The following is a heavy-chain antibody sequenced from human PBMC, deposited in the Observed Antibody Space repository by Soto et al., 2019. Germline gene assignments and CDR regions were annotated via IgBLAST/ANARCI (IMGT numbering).Heavy chain of an antibody. Sequence: SVKVSCKASGGTFRSYSISWVRQAPGQGLEWMGGIIPIFDITNYAQKFQGRVTIIADESTSTAYTELSSLGSDDTAVYYCARPDEGGYSSNHHYYYALDVWGQGTTVTVSS. CDR1: GGTFRSYS. CDR3: ARPDEGGYSSNHHYYYALDV. J-gene: IGHJ6*02. CDR2: IIPIFDIT. D-gene: IGHD3-22*01. V-gene: IGHV1-69*13.